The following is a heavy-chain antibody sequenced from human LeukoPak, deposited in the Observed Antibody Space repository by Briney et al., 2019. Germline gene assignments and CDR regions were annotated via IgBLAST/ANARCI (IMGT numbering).Heavy chain of an antibody. CDR1: GYTFTSYG. CDR3: AGGTLYDILTGYYF. D-gene: IGHD3-9*01. Sequence: ASVKVSCKASGYTFTSYGISWVRQAPGQGLEWMGWISAYNGNTNYAQKRQSRATMTTDTSTSTAYMELRSLRSHDTAVYYCAGGTLYDILTGYYFWGQGTLVTVSS. J-gene: IGHJ4*02. V-gene: IGHV1-18*01. CDR2: ISAYNGNT.